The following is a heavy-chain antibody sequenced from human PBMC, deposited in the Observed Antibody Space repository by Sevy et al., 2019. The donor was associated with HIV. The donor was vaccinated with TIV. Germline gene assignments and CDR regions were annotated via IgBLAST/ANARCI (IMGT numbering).Heavy chain of an antibody. V-gene: IGHV3-21*01. CDR1: GFTFSSYS. J-gene: IGHJ2*01. CDR3: ARALTADWYFDL. CDR2: ISSSSSYI. D-gene: IGHD6-19*01. Sequence: GGSLILSCAASGFTFSSYSMNWVRQAPGKGLEWVSSISSSSSYIYYADSVKGRFTISRDNAKNSLYLQMNSLRAEDTAVYYCARALTADWYFDLWGRGTLVTVSS.